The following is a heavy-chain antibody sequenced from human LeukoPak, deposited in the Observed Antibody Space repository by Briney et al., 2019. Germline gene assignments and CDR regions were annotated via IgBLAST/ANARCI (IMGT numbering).Heavy chain of an antibody. Sequence: PGGSLGLSCAASGFTFSDYYMSWIRQAPGKGLEWVATIKEDGSEKYYVDSVKGRFTISRDNAKNPLYLQMNSLRAEDTAVYYCARDRSTDFWSGYYTNYFDYWGQGTLVTVSS. CDR3: ARDRSTDFWSGYYTNYFDY. D-gene: IGHD3-3*01. CDR1: GFTFSDYY. J-gene: IGHJ4*02. V-gene: IGHV3-7*01. CDR2: IKEDGSEK.